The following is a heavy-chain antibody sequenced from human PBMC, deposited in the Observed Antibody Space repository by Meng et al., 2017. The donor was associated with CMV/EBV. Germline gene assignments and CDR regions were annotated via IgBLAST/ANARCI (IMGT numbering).Heavy chain of an antibody. V-gene: IGHV3-21*01. CDR3: ARVGYSNYEPLYYYYGMDV. J-gene: IGHJ6*02. CDR2: ISSSSSYI. D-gene: IGHD4-11*01. Sequence: ETLSLTCAASGFTFSSYSTNWVRQAPGKGLEWVSSISSSSSYIYYADSVKGRFTISRDNAKNSLYLQMNSLRAEDTAVYYCARVGYSNYEPLYYYYGMDVWGQGTTVTVSS. CDR1: GFTFSSYS.